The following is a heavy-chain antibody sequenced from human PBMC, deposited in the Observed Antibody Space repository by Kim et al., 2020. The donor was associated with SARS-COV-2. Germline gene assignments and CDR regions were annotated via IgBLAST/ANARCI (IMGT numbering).Heavy chain of an antibody. CDR1: GFTVSADH. CDR3: ARHDWFDP. Sequence: GGSLRLSCAASGFTVSADHMSWVRQAPGKGLEWVSLLFSDSRTFYADSVKGRFTISRDDSRNTVYLEMNSLRPEDTAAYYCARHDWFDPWGHGTQVTDSS. J-gene: IGHJ5*02. V-gene: IGHV3-53*01. CDR2: LFSDSRT.